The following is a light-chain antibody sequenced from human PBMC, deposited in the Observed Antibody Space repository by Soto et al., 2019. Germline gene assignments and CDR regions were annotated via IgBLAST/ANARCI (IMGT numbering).Light chain of an antibody. J-gene: IGLJ1*01. CDR1: NVGTYS. CDR2: DDS. CDR3: QLWDSSSDRYV. V-gene: IGLV3-21*02. Sequence: SYELAQPPSVSVDPGQTARITCGGNNVGTYSVHWYQQKPGQAPVLVVYDDSDRPSGIPERFSGSTSGNTATLTISRVEAGDEADYYCQLWDSSSDRYVFGTGTKVTVL.